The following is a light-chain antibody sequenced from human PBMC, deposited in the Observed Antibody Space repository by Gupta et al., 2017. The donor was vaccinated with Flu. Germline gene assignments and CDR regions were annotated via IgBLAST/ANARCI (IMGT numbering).Light chain of an antibody. Sequence: EIVLTQSPGTLSLSPGERATLSCRASQSVSSSYLAWYQQKPGQAPRLLIYGASSRATGIPDRFSGSGSGTDFTLTISRLEPEDFAVYYCQQYCSSPYTFGQGTXLEIK. V-gene: IGKV3-20*01. J-gene: IGKJ2*01. CDR3: QQYCSSPYT. CDR1: QSVSSSY. CDR2: GAS.